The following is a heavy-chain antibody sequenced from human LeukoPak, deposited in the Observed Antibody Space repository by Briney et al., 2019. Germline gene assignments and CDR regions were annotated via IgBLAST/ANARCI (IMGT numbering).Heavy chain of an antibody. CDR1: GFTFTTYA. D-gene: IGHD1-26*01. Sequence: GGSLRLSCAASGFTFTTYAMSWVRQAPGKGLEWLSAISGSGGSTYYADSVKGRFTISRDNSKNTVYLLMNSLRAEDTAVYYCAKDEWAGYDYWGQGTQVTVSS. J-gene: IGHJ4*02. CDR2: ISGSGGST. V-gene: IGHV3-23*01. CDR3: AKDEWAGYDY.